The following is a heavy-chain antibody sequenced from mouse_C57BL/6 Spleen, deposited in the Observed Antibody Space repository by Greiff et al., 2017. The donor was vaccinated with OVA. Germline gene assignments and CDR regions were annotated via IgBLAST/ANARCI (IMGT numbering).Heavy chain of an antibody. CDR1: GYTFTDYN. CDR2: INPNNGGT. V-gene: IGHV1-18*01. J-gene: IGHJ3*01. CDR3: ARIYYDYDEGFAY. D-gene: IGHD2-4*01. Sequence: EVKVVESGPELVKPGASVKIPCKASGYTFTDYNMDWVKQSHGKSLEWIGDINPNNGGTIYNQKFKGKATLTVDKSSSTAYMELRSLTSEDTAVYYCARIYYDYDEGFAYWGQGTLVTVSA.